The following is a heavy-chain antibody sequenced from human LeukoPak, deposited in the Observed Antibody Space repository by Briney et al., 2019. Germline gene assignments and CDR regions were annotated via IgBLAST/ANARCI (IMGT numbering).Heavy chain of an antibody. CDR1: GYTFTSYG. CDR3: ARTRLYCSGGSCYSEYFDY. V-gene: IGHV1-18*01. CDR2: ISAYNGNT. D-gene: IGHD2-15*01. Sequence: GASVKVSCKASGYTFTSYGISWVRQAPGQGLEWMGWISAYNGNTNYAQKLQGRVTMTTDTSTSTAYMELRSLRSDDTAVYYCARTRLYCSGGSCYSEYFDYWGQGTLVTVSS. J-gene: IGHJ4*02.